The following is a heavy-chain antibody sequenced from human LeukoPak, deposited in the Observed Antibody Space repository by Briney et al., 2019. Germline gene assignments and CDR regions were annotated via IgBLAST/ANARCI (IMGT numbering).Heavy chain of an antibody. CDR3: ARQAFCSGISCYPFDY. CDR1: RGSISREY. J-gene: IGHJ4*02. V-gene: IGHV4-59*08. Sequence: SETLSLTCTVSRGSISREYWSWIREPPEEGREWIGYIHYSGSTKYNRSLKSRVTISVDTSKNQCSLKLDSVTAADTAVYYCARQAFCSGISCYPFDYWGQGTLVTVSS. D-gene: IGHD2-2*01. CDR2: IHYSGST.